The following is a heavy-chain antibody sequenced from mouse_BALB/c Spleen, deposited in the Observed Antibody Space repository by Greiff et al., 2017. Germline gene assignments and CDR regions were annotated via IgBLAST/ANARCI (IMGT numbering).Heavy chain of an antibody. CDR2: IRLKSNNYAT. CDR3: TRIYYYGSSYWYFDV. CDR1: GFTFSNYW. V-gene: IGHV6-6*02. Sequence: EVQVVESGGGLVQPGGSMKLSCVASGFTFSNYWMNWVRQSPEKGLEWVAEIRLKSNNYATHYAESVKGRFTISRDDSKSSVYLQMNNLRAEDTGIYYCTRIYYYGSSYWYFDVWGAGTTVTVSS. J-gene: IGHJ1*01. D-gene: IGHD1-1*01.